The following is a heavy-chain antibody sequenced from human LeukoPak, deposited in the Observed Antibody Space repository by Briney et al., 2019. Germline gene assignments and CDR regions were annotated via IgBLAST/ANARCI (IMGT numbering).Heavy chain of an antibody. V-gene: IGHV1-18*01. CDR3: ARDTPQYSSGWYLAYYYMDV. D-gene: IGHD6-19*01. CDR1: GYIFTSYG. Sequence: GASVKVSCKASGYIFTSYGISWVRQAPGQGLEWMGWISAYNGNTNHAQKLQGRVTMTTDTSTSTAYMELRSLRSEDTAVYYCARDTPQYSSGWYLAYYYMDVWGKGTTVTVSS. CDR2: ISAYNGNT. J-gene: IGHJ6*03.